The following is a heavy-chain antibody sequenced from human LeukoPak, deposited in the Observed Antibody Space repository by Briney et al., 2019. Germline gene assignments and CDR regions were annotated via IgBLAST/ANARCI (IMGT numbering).Heavy chain of an antibody. CDR2: ISSTSSYI. J-gene: IGHJ4*02. D-gene: IGHD5-12*01. CDR1: GFTFDDYA. CDR3: ARGSGYDRDDYFDY. V-gene: IGHV3-21*01. Sequence: GGSLRLSCAASGFTFDDYAMHWVRQAPGKGLEWVSSISSTSSYIYYADSLKGRFTISRDSAKNSLYLQMNSLRAEDTAVYYCARGSGYDRDDYFDYWGQGTLVTVSS.